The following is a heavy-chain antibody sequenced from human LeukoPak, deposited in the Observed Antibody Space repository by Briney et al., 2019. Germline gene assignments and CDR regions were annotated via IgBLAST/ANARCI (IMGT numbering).Heavy chain of an antibody. D-gene: IGHD6-19*01. CDR3: ASNQWLVHP. V-gene: IGHV4-39*01. Sequence: ASETLSLTCTVSGGSISSSSYYWRWIRQPPGKGGKWIGSIYYSGSTYYNPSLKSRVTISVDTSKNQFSLKLSSVTAADTAVYYCASNQWLVHPWGQGTLVTVSS. CDR1: GGSISSSSYY. CDR2: IYYSGST. J-gene: IGHJ5*02.